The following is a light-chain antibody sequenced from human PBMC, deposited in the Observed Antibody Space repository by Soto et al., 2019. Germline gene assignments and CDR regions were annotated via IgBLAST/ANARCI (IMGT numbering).Light chain of an antibody. CDR3: AALDNSLIAL. J-gene: IGLJ1*01. Sequence: QSVLTQPPSVSGTPGQRVTISCSGSSSNIGSDTVHWYQQVPGTAPKLLIYSNDQRPSGVPDRFSASKSGASASLVISGLQSDDAADYYCAALDNSLIALFGTGTKLTVL. CDR2: SND. V-gene: IGLV1-44*01. CDR1: SSNIGSDT.